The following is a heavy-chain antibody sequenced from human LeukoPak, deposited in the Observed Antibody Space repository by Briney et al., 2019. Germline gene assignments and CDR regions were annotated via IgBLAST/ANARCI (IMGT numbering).Heavy chain of an antibody. J-gene: IGHJ6*02. V-gene: IGHV1-69*13. Sequence: ASVKVSCKASGGTFSSYAISWVRQAPGQGLEWMGGIIPIFGTANYAQKFQGRVTITADESTSTAYMELSSLRSEDTAVYYCGGAHYYGSGSRDEGYYYYGMDVWGQGTTVTVSS. CDR2: IIPIFGTA. CDR3: GGAHYYGSGSRDEGYYYYGMDV. CDR1: GGTFSSYA. D-gene: IGHD3-10*01.